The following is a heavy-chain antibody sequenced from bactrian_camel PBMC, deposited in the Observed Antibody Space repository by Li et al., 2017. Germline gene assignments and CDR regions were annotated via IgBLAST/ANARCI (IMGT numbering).Heavy chain of an antibody. CDR2: IYTGSGNT. V-gene: IGHV3S40*01. J-gene: IGHJ4*01. CDR1: DQAYSGHC. Sequence: VQLVESGGDSVQTGGSLRLSCAASDQAYSGHCMAWFRQAPGKEREGVARIYTGSGNTYYADSVKGRFTISQDNANDTVWLQMNSLKPEDTAMYYCAAGDFCRVWDLDNPVYFPYCGQGTQVTVS. CDR3: AAGDFCRVWDLDNPVYFPY. D-gene: IGHD1*01.